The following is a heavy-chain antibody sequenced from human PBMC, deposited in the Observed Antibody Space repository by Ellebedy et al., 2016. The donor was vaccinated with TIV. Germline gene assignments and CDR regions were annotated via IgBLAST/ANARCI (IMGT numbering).Heavy chain of an antibody. CDR3: ARDRAGRWDY. CDR1: GSSISSGYY. Sequence: MPSETLSLTCSVSGSSISSGYYWGWIRQPPGRGLEWTGSMYHSGSTYYSPSLKSRVTISVDTSKNQLSLRLSSCTAADTAVYYCARDRAGRWDYWGPGTLVTVSS. CDR2: MYHSGST. V-gene: IGHV4-38-2*02. J-gene: IGHJ4*02. D-gene: IGHD4-23*01.